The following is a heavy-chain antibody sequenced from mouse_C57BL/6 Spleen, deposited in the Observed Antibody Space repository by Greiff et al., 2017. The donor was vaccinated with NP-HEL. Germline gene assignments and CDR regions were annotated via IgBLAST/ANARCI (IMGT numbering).Heavy chain of an antibody. D-gene: IGHD2-4*01. CDR1: GFTFSSYT. V-gene: IGHV5-9*01. Sequence: EVQVVESGGGLVKPGGSLKLSCAASGFTFSSYTMSWVRQTPEKRLEWVATISGGGGNTYYPDSVKGRFTISRDNAKNTLYLQMSSLRSEDTALYYCARPLYYDPYYYAMDYWGQGTSVTVSS. CDR2: ISGGGGNT. J-gene: IGHJ4*01. CDR3: ARPLYYDPYYYAMDY.